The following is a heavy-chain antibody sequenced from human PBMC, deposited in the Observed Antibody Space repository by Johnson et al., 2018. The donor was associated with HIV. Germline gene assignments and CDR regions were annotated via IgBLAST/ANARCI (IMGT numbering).Heavy chain of an antibody. CDR2: ISYDGNNK. Sequence: QVHLVESGGGVVQPGRSLRLSCAASGFTFSSYAIHWVRQAPGKGLESVAVISYDGNNKYYADSVKGRFTISRDNSKNTLHLQMNSLRAEDAAVYYCAREHPITMIVVASKGDAFDIWGQGTMVTVSS. V-gene: IGHV3-30*04. J-gene: IGHJ3*02. D-gene: IGHD3-22*01. CDR1: GFTFSSYA. CDR3: AREHPITMIVVASKGDAFDI.